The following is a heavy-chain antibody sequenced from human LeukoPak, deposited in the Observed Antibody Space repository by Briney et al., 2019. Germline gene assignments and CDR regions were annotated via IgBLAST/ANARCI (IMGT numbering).Heavy chain of an antibody. V-gene: IGHV1-2*02. D-gene: IGHD1-7*01. CDR2: INPNSGGT. Sequence: DSVKVSCKASGYTFTDNYMHWVRQAPGQGLEWMGWINPNSGGTNYAQKFQGRVTLTRDTSISTAYMQLSSLRSGDTAVYYCARGAQITGTNWVRLDYFDYWGQGTLVTVSS. J-gene: IGHJ4*02. CDR1: GYTFTDNY. CDR3: ARGAQITGTNWVRLDYFDY.